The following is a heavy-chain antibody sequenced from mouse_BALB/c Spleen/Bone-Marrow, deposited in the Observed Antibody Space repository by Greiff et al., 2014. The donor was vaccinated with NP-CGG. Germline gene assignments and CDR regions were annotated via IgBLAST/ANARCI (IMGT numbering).Heavy chain of an antibody. CDR1: GFNITDTY. V-gene: IGHV14-3*02. CDR3: ARWEYYSMDY. Sequence: EVMLVESGAELVKPGASVKLSCTASGFNITDTYMHWVKQRPEQGLEWIGRIDPANGNTKYDPKFQGKATITADTSSNTAYLQLNSLQSKDTAVYYCARWEYYSMDYWGQGTSVTVSA. CDR2: IDPANGNT. J-gene: IGHJ4*01. D-gene: IGHD4-1*01.